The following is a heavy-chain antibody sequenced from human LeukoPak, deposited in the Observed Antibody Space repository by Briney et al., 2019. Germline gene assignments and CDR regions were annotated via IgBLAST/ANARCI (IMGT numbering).Heavy chain of an antibody. V-gene: IGHV1-69*13. CDR3: GIAAAAEDFHF. Sequence: GASVKLSCKVTGGTFSSYAIRWVRQAPGEGLEWMGGIIPIFGTANYAQKFQGRVTITADESTSTAYMELSSLRSEDTAVYYCGIAAAAEDFHFWGQGTLVTVSS. CDR1: GGTFSSYA. D-gene: IGHD6-13*01. J-gene: IGHJ4*02. CDR2: IIPIFGTA.